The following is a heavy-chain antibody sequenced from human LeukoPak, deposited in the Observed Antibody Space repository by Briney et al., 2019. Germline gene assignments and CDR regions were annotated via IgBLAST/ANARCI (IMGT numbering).Heavy chain of an antibody. V-gene: IGHV3-23*01. D-gene: IGHD3-9*01. Sequence: GASLRLSCAASGFTFSNYAMSWVRQAPGKGLEWVSAITGSGGTKWYADSVKGHFTISRDNSSNTLYLQTNSLGVDDTAVYYCAKGGDSEGLTGYYDSDCWGQGPLVTVSS. CDR2: ITGSGGTK. CDR3: AKGGDSEGLTGYYDSDC. J-gene: IGHJ4*02. CDR1: GFTFSNYA.